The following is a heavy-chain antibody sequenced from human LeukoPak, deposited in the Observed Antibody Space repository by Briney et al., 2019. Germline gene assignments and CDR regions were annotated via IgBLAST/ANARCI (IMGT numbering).Heavy chain of an antibody. J-gene: IGHJ5*02. CDR2: IYHSGST. CDR1: GGSISSGGYS. Sequence: SETLSLTCAVSGGSISSGGYSWSWIRQPPGKGLEWIGYIYHSGSTYYNPSLKSRVTISVDRSKNQFSLKLSSVTAADTAVYYCARRDSSGWTNWFDPWGQETLVTVSS. CDR3: ARRDSSGWTNWFDP. V-gene: IGHV4-30-2*01. D-gene: IGHD6-19*01.